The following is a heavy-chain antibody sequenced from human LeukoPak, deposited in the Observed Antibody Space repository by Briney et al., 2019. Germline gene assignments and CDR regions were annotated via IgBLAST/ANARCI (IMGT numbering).Heavy chain of an antibody. CDR3: ARGPYSYDSSGAFDI. Sequence: SETLSLTCTVSGGSISGFYWSWIRQPPGKGLEWIGYISDNGATTYNPSLKSRVTISIDTSKNQFSLKLSSVTAADTAVYFCARGPYSYDSSGAFDIWGQGTMVTVSS. D-gene: IGHD3-22*01. V-gene: IGHV4-59*08. CDR1: GGSISGFY. J-gene: IGHJ3*02. CDR2: ISDNGAT.